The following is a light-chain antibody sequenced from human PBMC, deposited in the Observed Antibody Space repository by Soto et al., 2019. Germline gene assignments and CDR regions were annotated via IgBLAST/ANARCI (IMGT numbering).Light chain of an antibody. CDR1: SSNIGSNT. J-gene: IGLJ2*01. CDR2: SNN. V-gene: IGLV1-44*01. CDR3: AAWHDSLTVV. Sequence: QAVVTQPPSASGTPGQRVTISCSGSSSNIGSNTVNWYQQLPGTAPKLLIYSNNQRPSGVPDRFSGSKSGTSASLAISGLQSEDEADYYCAAWHDSLTVVFGGGTKLTVL.